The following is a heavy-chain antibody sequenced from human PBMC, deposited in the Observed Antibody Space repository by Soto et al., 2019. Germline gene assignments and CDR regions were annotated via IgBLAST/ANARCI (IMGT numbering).Heavy chain of an antibody. V-gene: IGHV4-59*01. D-gene: IGHD2-2*01. CDR2: IYYSGGT. CDR1: GGSIRSYY. CDR3: ARDGGYCSSTSCFPYYYYSGMDV. J-gene: IGHJ6*02. Sequence: LXLTGTVSGGSIRSYYWSWIRQPPGKGLEWIGYIYYSGGTYYNPSLKSRVTISVDTSKNQFSLKLSSVTAADTAVYYCARDGGYCSSTSCFPYYYYSGMDVWGQGTTVTVSS.